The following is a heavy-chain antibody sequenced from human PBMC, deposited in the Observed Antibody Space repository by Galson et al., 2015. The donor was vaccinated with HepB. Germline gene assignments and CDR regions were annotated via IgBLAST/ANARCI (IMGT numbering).Heavy chain of an antibody. CDR3: ARDYYGSGNGESDAFDI. J-gene: IGHJ3*02. Sequence: SLRLSCAASGFTFSSYSMNWVRQAPGKGLEWVSYISSSSSTIYYADSVKGRFTISRDNAKNSLYLQMNSLRDEDTAVYYCARDYYGSGNGESDAFDIWGQGTMVTVSS. CDR2: ISSSSSTI. D-gene: IGHD3-10*01. V-gene: IGHV3-48*02. CDR1: GFTFSSYS.